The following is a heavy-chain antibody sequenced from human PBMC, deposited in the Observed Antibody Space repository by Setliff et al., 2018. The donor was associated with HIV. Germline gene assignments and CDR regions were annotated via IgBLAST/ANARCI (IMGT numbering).Heavy chain of an antibody. Sequence: GGSLRLSCAASDFIFSNYEMNWVRQAPGRGLEWISSISSSGTTTVYRDSVKGRFTISRDNAKNSLYLQMNSLRAEDTAVYYCARTKSVTIFGVLHDSGMDVWGQGATVTVSS. D-gene: IGHD3-3*01. V-gene: IGHV3-48*03. J-gene: IGHJ6*02. CDR2: ISSSGTTT. CDR1: DFIFSNYE. CDR3: ARTKSVTIFGVLHDSGMDV.